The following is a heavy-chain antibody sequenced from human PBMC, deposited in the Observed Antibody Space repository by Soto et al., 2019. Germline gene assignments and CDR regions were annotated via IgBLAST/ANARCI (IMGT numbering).Heavy chain of an antibody. J-gene: IGHJ6*02. CDR1: GFTFGDYA. Sequence: GGSLRLSCTASGFTFGDYAMSWVRQAPGKGLEWVGFIRSKAYGGTTEYAASVKGRFTISRDDSKSVAYLQMNSLKTEDTAVYYCSRALDRGSHYWYYYYGMDVWGQGTTVAVSS. D-gene: IGHD1-26*01. CDR3: SRALDRGSHYWYYYYGMDV. V-gene: IGHV3-49*04. CDR2: IRSKAYGGTT.